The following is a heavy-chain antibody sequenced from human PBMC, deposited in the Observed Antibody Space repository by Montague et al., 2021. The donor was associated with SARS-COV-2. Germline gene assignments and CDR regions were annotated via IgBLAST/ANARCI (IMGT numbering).Heavy chain of an antibody. CDR3: ARGATYYYDSSGYVFDY. J-gene: IGHJ4*02. CDR2: ISSSSSYI. V-gene: IGHV3-21*01. CDR1: GFTFSSYS. Sequence: SLRLSCAASGFTFSSYSMNWVRQAPGKGLEWVSSISSSSSYIYYADSVKGRFTISRDNAKNSLYLQMYSLRAEDTAVYYCARGATYYYDSSGYVFDYWGQGTLVTVSS. D-gene: IGHD3-22*01.